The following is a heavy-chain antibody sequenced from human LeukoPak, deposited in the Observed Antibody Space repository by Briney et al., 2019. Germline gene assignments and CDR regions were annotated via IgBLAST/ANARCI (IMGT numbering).Heavy chain of an antibody. CDR2: MNPNSGST. CDR1: GYTYTSYD. V-gene: IGHV1-8*01. Sequence: ASVTVSCKASGYTYTSYDINWVRQAPAQGLEWMGWMNPNSGSTTYEQKFQNRGTIIRTTSISTAYMELSSLRSEDTAVYYCARGPNFALWSCYFFEYWGQGTLVTVSS. D-gene: IGHD3-3*01. J-gene: IGHJ4*02. CDR3: ARGPNFALWSCYFFEY.